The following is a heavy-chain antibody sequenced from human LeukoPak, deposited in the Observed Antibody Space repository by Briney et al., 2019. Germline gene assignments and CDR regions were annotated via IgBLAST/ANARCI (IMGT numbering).Heavy chain of an antibody. Sequence: ASVKVSCKASGYTFTNYAMNWVRQAPGQGLEWMGWINPNTGNPAYAQGFTGRFVFSLDTSVTTTYLQISGLKAEDTAVYYCARAYQPLGGLSFPDSWGQGTLVTVSS. CDR1: GYTFTNYA. CDR3: ARAYQPLGGLSFPDS. CDR2: INPNTGNP. D-gene: IGHD3-16*02. V-gene: IGHV7-4-1*02. J-gene: IGHJ5*01.